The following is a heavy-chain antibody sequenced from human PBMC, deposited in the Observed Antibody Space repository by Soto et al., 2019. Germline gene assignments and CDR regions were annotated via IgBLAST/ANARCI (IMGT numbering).Heavy chain of an antibody. V-gene: IGHV3-48*01. CDR3: ARDSMTGLNWFDP. Sequence: GGSLRLSCAASGFTFISYSMNWVRQAPGKGLEWVSYISSSSSTIYYADSVKGRFTISRDNAKNSLYLQMNSLRAEDTAVYYCARDSMTGLNWFDPWGQGTLVTVSS. CDR2: ISSSSSTI. J-gene: IGHJ5*02. D-gene: IGHD3-9*01. CDR1: GFTFISYS.